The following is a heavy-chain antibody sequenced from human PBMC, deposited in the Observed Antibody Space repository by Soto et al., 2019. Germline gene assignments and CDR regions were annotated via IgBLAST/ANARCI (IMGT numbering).Heavy chain of an antibody. V-gene: IGHV3-30*18. CDR3: SKGGRQWLVTSDFDY. J-gene: IGHJ4*02. D-gene: IGHD6-19*01. Sequence: VQLVESGGGVVQPGRSLRLSFAASGFTFSDYAMHWVRQAPGKGLEWVAVVSHDGRNTHYADSVKGRFTISRDSSKNTVSLEMTSRRAEDTAVYYCSKGGRQWLVTSDFDYWGQGALVTVSS. CDR2: VSHDGRNT. CDR1: GFTFSDYA.